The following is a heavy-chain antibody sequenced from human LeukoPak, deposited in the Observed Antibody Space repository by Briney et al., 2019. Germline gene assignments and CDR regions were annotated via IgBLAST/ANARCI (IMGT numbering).Heavy chain of an antibody. V-gene: IGHV5-51*01. CDR3: ARTHYYGSGSYFHFQH. CDR1: GYSFTSYW. J-gene: IGHJ1*01. D-gene: IGHD3-10*01. CDR2: IYPGDSDT. Sequence: GESLKISCKGSGYSFTSYWIAWVRQMPGKGLEWMGIIYPGDSDTRHSPSFQGQVTISADKSISTAYLQWSSLKASDTAMYYCARTHYYGSGSYFHFQHWGQGTLVTVSS.